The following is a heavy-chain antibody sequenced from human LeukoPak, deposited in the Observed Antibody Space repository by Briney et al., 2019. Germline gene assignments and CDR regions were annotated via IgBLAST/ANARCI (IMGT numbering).Heavy chain of an antibody. CDR1: GYTFTGYH. J-gene: IGHJ3*02. Sequence: ASVKVSCKASGYTFTGYHMHWVRQAPGQGLEWMGWINPNSGGTNYAQNFQGRVTMARDTSISTVYMGLSRLKSDDTAVYYCAREGAIRYYDTRGYGYGAFDIWGQGTMVTVSS. CDR2: INPNSGGT. V-gene: IGHV1-2*02. D-gene: IGHD3-22*01. CDR3: AREGAIRYYDTRGYGYGAFDI.